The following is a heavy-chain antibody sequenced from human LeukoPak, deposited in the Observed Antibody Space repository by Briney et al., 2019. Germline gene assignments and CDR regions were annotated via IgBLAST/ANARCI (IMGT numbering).Heavy chain of an antibody. D-gene: IGHD4-17*01. CDR2: IYDSGST. Sequence: SETLSLTCTVSGGSIGSYYWSWIRQPPGKGLEWIGYIYDSGSTNYNPSLKSRVTISVDTSKNQFSLKLSSVTAADTAVYYCAREAYGDYVGFGGEGFDYWGQGTLVTVSS. V-gene: IGHV4-59*01. J-gene: IGHJ4*02. CDR3: AREAYGDYVGFGGEGFDY. CDR1: GGSIGSYY.